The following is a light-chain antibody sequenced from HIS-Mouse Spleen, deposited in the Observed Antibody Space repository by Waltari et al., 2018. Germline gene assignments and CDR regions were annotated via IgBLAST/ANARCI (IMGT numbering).Light chain of an antibody. CDR1: SSDVGCDNL. Sequence: QSALTQPASVSGSPGQPITISGTGTSSDVGCDNLVSWYQQHPGKAPKLIIYEGSKRPSGVSNRFSGSKSGNTASLTISGLQAEDEADYYCCSYAGSSTYWVFGGGTKLTVL. V-gene: IGLV2-23*01. CDR3: CSYAGSSTYWV. J-gene: IGLJ3*02. CDR2: EGS.